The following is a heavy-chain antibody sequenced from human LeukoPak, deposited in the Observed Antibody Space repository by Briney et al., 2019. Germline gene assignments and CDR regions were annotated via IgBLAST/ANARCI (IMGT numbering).Heavy chain of an antibody. CDR2: ISGSGGST. CDR1: GFTFSSYA. CDR3: AKDPKGVGATPSIDY. Sequence: TGGSLRLSCAASGFTFSSYAMSWVRQAPGKGLEWVSAISGSGGSTYYADSVKGRFTISRDNSKNTLYLQMNSLRAEHTAVYYCAKDPKGVGATPSIDYWGQGTLVTVSS. D-gene: IGHD1-26*01. V-gene: IGHV3-23*01. J-gene: IGHJ4*02.